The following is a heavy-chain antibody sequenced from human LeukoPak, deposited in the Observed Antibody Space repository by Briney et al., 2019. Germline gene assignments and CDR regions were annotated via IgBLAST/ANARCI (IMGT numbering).Heavy chain of an antibody. J-gene: IGHJ2*01. CDR2: INQDGSEK. CDR3: ASALNGDPYILHWYFDL. D-gene: IGHD7-27*01. V-gene: IGHV3-7*01. Sequence: GGSLRLSCAASGFTFSSYWMTWVRQSPGKGLEWVANINQDGSEKSYVDSVKGRFTISRDNAKNSLHLQMNSLRGEDTAVYYCASALNGDPYILHWYFDLWGRGSLVTVSS. CDR1: GFTFSSYW.